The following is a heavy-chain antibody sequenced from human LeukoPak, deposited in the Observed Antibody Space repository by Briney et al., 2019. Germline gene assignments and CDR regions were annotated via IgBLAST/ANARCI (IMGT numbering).Heavy chain of an antibody. J-gene: IGHJ1*01. CDR1: GYTFTSYA. V-gene: IGHV1-3*01. Sequence: ASVKVSCKASGYTFTSYAIHWVRQAPGQRLKWMGWINPAYGNTKYSQEFQGRVTITRDTSASTVYMELSSLTSDDTAVYYCARASSLLVEYFQHWGQGTLVTVSS. CDR2: INPAYGNT. CDR3: ARASSLLVEYFQH. D-gene: IGHD6-13*01.